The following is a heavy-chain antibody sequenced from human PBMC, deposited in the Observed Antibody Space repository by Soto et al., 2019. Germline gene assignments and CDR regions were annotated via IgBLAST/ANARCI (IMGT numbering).Heavy chain of an antibody. CDR3: ARLRVDWLLGYYYGMDV. D-gene: IGHD3-9*01. V-gene: IGHV4-59*08. CDR1: GGSICSYY. Sequence: PSETLSLTCTVSGGSICSYYWSWIRQPPGKGLEWIGYIYYSGSTNYNPSLKSRVTISVDTSKNQFSLKLSSVTAADTAVYYCARLRVDWLLGYYYGMDVWGQGTTVTVSS. J-gene: IGHJ6*02. CDR2: IYYSGST.